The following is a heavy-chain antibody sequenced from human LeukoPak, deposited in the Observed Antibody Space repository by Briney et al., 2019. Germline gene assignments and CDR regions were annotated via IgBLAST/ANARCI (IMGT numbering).Heavy chain of an antibody. CDR3: AREIGDGDTNWFAP. CDR1: GGSVSSYY. J-gene: IGHJ5*02. D-gene: IGHD5-24*01. Sequence: ASETLSLACTVSGGSVSSYYWSWIRQPPGKGLEWIGYIYYNGNTNYNPSLKSRVTISVDTSKNQFSLKLNAVTAADTAVYYCAREIGDGDTNWFAPWGQGTLVTVSS. CDR2: IYYNGNT. V-gene: IGHV4-59*02.